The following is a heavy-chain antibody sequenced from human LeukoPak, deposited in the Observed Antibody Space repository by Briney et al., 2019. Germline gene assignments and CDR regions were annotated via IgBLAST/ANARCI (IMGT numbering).Heavy chain of an antibody. Sequence: GASVKVSCKTSGYTFTASYMHWVRQAPGQGLEWMGWINPNSGETNYAPKFQGRVTMTRDTSISTAYMEVTRLTSDDTAMYYCARVLGPRVDPWGQGTLVTVSS. CDR3: ARVLGPRVDP. V-gene: IGHV1-2*02. CDR2: INPNSGET. CDR1: GYTFTASY. J-gene: IGHJ5*02.